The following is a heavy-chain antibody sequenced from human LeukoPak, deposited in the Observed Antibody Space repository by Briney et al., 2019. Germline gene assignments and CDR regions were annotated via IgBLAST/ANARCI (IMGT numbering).Heavy chain of an antibody. V-gene: IGHV4-31*03. CDR2: IYYSGST. CDR1: GGSISSGGYY. D-gene: IGHD6-6*01. CDR3: AKDTYSSSPYYFDY. Sequence: SETLSLTCTVSGGSISSGGYYWSWIRQHPGKGLEWIGYIYYSGSTYYNPSLKSRVTISVDTSKNQFSLKLSSVTAADTAVYYCAKDTYSSSPYYFDYWGQGTLVTVSS. J-gene: IGHJ4*02.